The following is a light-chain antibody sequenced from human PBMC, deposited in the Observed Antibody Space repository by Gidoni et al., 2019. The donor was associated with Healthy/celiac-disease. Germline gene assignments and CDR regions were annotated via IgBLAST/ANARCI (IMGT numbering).Light chain of an antibody. Sequence: EIVMTQSPATLSVSPGERATLTCRASQSVSNNLAWYQQKPGQAPRLLIYGASTRDTGIPARFSGSGSGTEYTLTISSLQSEDFAVYYCQQYYNWPRTFGQGTKVEIK. CDR3: QQYYNWPRT. V-gene: IGKV3-15*01. CDR2: GAS. J-gene: IGKJ1*01. CDR1: QSVSNN.